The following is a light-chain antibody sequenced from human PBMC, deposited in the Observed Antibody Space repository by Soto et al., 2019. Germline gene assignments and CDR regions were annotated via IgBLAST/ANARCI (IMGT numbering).Light chain of an antibody. CDR3: QQYYNIPHT. J-gene: IGKJ2*01. V-gene: IGKV4-1*01. Sequence: DIVMTQSPDSPTVSLGERATITCMSSQSVLYSSNNKNYIAWYQQKPGQPPKLLIYWASSREPGVPDRFSGSGSGTDFTLSISSLQAEDVAAYYCQQYYNIPHTFGQGTKLEIK. CDR1: QSVLYSSNNKNY. CDR2: WAS.